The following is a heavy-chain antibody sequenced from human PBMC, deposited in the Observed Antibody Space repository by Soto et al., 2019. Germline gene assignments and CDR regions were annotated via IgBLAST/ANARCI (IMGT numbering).Heavy chain of an antibody. CDR1: GDSISSSNW. V-gene: IGHV4-4*02. D-gene: IGHD3-3*01. CDR3: ASRSPDFWSGYPDYYYYYGMDV. J-gene: IGHJ6*02. CDR2: IYHSGST. Sequence: SETLSLTCAVSGDSISSSNWWSWVRQPPGKGLEWIGEIYHSGSTNYNPSLKSRVTISVDKSKNQFPLKLSSVTAADTAVYYCASRSPDFWSGYPDYYYYYGMDVWGQGTTVTVSS.